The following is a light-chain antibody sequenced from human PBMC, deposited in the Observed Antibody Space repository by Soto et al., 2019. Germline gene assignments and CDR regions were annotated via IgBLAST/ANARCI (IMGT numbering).Light chain of an antibody. CDR1: ESVDSNH. Sequence: EKVLTQSPDTLSLSPGGRATLSCRARESVDSNHLAWYQQKPGQAPRLLIYATSTRATGVPERFSGGGSETAFTLPISSLEPDDFAVYFCLQYVSAQWTFGQGTKVEIK. J-gene: IGKJ1*01. V-gene: IGKV3-20*01. CDR3: LQYVSAQWT. CDR2: ATS.